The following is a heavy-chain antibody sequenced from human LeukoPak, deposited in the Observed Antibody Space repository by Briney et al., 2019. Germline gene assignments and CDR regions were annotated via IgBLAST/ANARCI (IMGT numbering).Heavy chain of an antibody. CDR3: AREGGLDGYNSYFDY. J-gene: IGHJ4*02. V-gene: IGHV1-46*01. Sequence: GASVKVSCKASGYTFTTYYMHWVRQAPGQGLERMGIINPSGGTTSYAQKFQGRVTMTRDTSTSTAYMELSSLRSEDTAVYYCAREGGLDGYNSYFDYWGQGTLVTVSS. D-gene: IGHD5-24*01. CDR1: GYTFTTYY. CDR2: INPSGGTT.